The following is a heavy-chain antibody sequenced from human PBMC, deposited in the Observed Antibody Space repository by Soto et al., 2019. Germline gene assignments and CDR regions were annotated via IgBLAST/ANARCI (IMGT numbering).Heavy chain of an antibody. D-gene: IGHD4-17*01. CDR3: ESSYGDYSVGD. V-gene: IGHV1-69*02. Sequence: QVQLVQSGSEVKKPGSSVKVSCKTSGGTCISYTISWVRHAPGQGLEWMGRIIPILGIANYAQQFQGRVTITADNSTSTDYMGLRSLRSEDTDVYYWESSYGDYSVGDWGQGSMVTVSS. J-gene: IGHJ4*02. CDR1: GGTCISYT. CDR2: IIPILGIA.